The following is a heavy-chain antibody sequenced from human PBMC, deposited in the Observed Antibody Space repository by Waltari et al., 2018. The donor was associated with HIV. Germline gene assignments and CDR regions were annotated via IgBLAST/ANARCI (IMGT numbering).Heavy chain of an antibody. V-gene: IGHV3-30*01. D-gene: IGHD3-22*01. Sequence: QVQLVESGGGVVQHGRSLRLSCAASGFTFKPYTMHWVRQAPGKGLEWVALISYDGSNKYYADSVKGRFTISRDNSKNTLYLQMNSLRAEDTAVYYCARDHYYYEKYFDYWGQGTRVTVSS. CDR1: GFTFKPYT. J-gene: IGHJ4*02. CDR3: ARDHYYYEKYFDY. CDR2: ISYDGSNK.